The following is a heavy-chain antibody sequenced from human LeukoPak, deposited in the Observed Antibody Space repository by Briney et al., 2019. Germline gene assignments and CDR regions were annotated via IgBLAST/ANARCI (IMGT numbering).Heavy chain of an antibody. J-gene: IGHJ4*02. Sequence: GGSLRLSCAASGFTFSSYAMSWVRQAPGKGLEWVSAISGSGGGTYYADSVKGRFTISRDNSKNTLYLQMNSLRAEDTAVYYCAKALPLEYSVPYFDYWGQGTLVTVSS. CDR3: AKALPLEYSVPYFDY. V-gene: IGHV3-23*01. CDR2: ISGSGGGT. D-gene: IGHD1-1*01. CDR1: GFTFSSYA.